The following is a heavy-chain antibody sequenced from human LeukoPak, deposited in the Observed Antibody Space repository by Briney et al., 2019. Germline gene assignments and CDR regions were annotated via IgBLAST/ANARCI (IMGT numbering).Heavy chain of an antibody. J-gene: IGHJ4*02. V-gene: IGHV4-59*01. Sequence: ASETLSLTCTVSGGSISSYYWSWIRQPPGKGLEWIGYIYYSGSTNYNPSLKSRVTISVDTSKNQFSLKLSSVTAADTAVYYCARGGSYYYGSGSYSDYWGQGTLVTVSS. CDR3: ARGGSYYYGSGSYSDY. D-gene: IGHD3-10*01. CDR1: GGSISSYY. CDR2: IYYSGST.